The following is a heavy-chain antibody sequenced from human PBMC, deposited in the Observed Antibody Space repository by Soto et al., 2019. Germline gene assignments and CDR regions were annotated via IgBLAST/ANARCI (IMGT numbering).Heavy chain of an antibody. Sequence: GGSLRLSCAASGFTFSSYSMNWVRQAPGKGLEWVSSISSSSSYIYYADSVKGRFTISRDNAKNSLYLQMNSLRAEDTAVYYCARDGGQADAFEIWGQGTMVIVSS. CDR3: ARDGGQADAFEI. CDR1: GFTFSSYS. J-gene: IGHJ3*02. D-gene: IGHD3-3*01. CDR2: ISSSSSYI. V-gene: IGHV3-21*01.